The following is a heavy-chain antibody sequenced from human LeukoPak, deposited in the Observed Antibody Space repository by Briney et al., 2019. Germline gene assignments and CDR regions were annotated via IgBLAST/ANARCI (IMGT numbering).Heavy chain of an antibody. CDR1: GYTLTELS. Sequence: GASVKVSCKVSGYTLTELSMHWVRQAPGKGLEWMGGFDPEDGETIYAQKFQGGVTMTEDTSTDTAYMELSSLRSEDAAVYYCATAIESTRGVGAFDIWGQGTMVTVSS. CDR3: ATAIESTRGVGAFDI. CDR2: FDPEDGET. J-gene: IGHJ3*02. V-gene: IGHV1-24*01. D-gene: IGHD2-8*01.